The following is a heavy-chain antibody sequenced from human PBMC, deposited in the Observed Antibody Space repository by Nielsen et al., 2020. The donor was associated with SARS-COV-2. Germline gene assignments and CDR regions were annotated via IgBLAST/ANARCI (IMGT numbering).Heavy chain of an antibody. CDR1: GYTFTYYG. CDR2: INPYSGGT. D-gene: IGHD3/OR15-3a*01. J-gene: IGHJ6*02. V-gene: IGHV1-2*06. Sequence: ASVKVSCKASGYTFTYYGLTWVRQAPGQGLEWMGRINPYSGGTNYAQKFQGTVTMTRDASISTVYMELTSDDTAVYYCARARATIFGLVMSYGMDVWGQGTTVAVSS. CDR3: ARARATIFGLVMSYGMDV.